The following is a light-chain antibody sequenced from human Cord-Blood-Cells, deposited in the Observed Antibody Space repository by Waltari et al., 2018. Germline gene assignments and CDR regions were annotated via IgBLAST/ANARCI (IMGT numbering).Light chain of an antibody. J-gene: IGLJ2*01. CDR1: SSNIGAGYD. CDR3: QSYDSSLGGSV. Sequence: QSVLTQPPSVSGAPGQRVTISCTGSSSNIGAGYDVNWYQQLHGTAPKRLIYGNSTRTSGFPYLFPGSKSDTSASLAITGLQAEDEAEYYGQSYDSSLGGSVFGGGTKLTVL. CDR2: GNS. V-gene: IGLV1-40*01.